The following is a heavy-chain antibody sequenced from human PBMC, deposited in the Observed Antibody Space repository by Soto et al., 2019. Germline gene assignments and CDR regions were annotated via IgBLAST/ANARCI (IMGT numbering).Heavy chain of an antibody. CDR2: MNPNSGNT. CDR3: ARGPKYYDFWSGYYIRTEIFDP. V-gene: IGHV1-8*01. Sequence: QVQLVQSGAEVKKPGASVKVSCKASGYTFTSYDINWVRQATGQGLEWMGWMNPNSGNTGYAQKFQGRVTMTRNTSISTAYMELTSLRSEDTAVYYCARGPKYYDFWSGYYIRTEIFDPWGQGTLVTVSS. J-gene: IGHJ5*02. D-gene: IGHD3-3*01. CDR1: GYTFTSYD.